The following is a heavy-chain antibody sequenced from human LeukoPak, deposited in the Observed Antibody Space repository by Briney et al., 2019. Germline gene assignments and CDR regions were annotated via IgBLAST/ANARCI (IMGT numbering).Heavy chain of an antibody. D-gene: IGHD3-3*01. Sequence: GESLKISCKGSGYSFTSYWIGWVRQMPGKGLEWMGIIYPGDSDTRYSPSSQGQVTISADKSISTAYLQWSSLKASDTAMYYCARTRITIFGVASDAFDIWGQGTMVTVSS. J-gene: IGHJ3*02. CDR3: ARTRITIFGVASDAFDI. CDR2: IYPGDSDT. CDR1: GYSFTSYW. V-gene: IGHV5-51*01.